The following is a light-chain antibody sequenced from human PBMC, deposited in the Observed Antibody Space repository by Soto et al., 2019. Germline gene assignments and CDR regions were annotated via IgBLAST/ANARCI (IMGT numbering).Light chain of an antibody. CDR2: NAS. CDR1: QSISTW. V-gene: IGKV1-5*03. J-gene: IGKJ1*01. Sequence: IQMTHSPSTLSASIGDGVSITCRARQSISTWFAWYQQRRGKFPKVLIYNASSLESGVPARFSGSASGPEFTLTITSLPPDDFGTYYSQQYKRYSRTSGQGTTLDIK. CDR3: QQYKRYSRT.